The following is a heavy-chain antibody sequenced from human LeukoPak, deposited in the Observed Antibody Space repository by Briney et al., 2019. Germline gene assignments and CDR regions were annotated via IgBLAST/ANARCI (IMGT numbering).Heavy chain of an antibody. CDR1: GFTVSSNY. J-gene: IGHJ4*02. Sequence: PRGSLRLSCAASGFTVSSNYMSWVRQAPGKGLEWVSIIYSGGGTFYADSVKGRFTFSRDNSKNTLYLQMNNLRAEDTAVYYCARVTLSGGPVAAYFDYWGQGTLVTVSS. CDR2: IYSGGGT. CDR3: ARVTLSGGPVAAYFDY. V-gene: IGHV3-53*01. D-gene: IGHD6-19*01.